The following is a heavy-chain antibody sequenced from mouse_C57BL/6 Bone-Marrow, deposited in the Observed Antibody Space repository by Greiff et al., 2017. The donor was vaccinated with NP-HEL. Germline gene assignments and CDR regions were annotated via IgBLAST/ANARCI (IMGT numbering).Heavy chain of an antibody. J-gene: IGHJ1*03. Sequence: QVQLKQSGAELVRPGASVTLSCKASGYTFTDYEMHWVKQTPVHGLEWIGAIDPETGGTAYNQKFKGKAILTADKSSSTAYLELRSLTSEDSAVYDCTREILYDSGYFDGWGTGTTVTVSS. CDR1: GYTFTDYE. CDR2: IDPETGGT. V-gene: IGHV1-15*01. CDR3: TREILYDSGYFDG. D-gene: IGHD2-4*01.